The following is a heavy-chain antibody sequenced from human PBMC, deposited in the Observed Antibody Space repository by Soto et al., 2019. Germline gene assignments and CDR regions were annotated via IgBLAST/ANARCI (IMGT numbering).Heavy chain of an antibody. CDR1: GFTFGAFA. Sequence: GGSLRLSCVASGFTFGAFAMTWVRQAPGKGLEWVSSIAISAVSTYNAPSVKGRFTTSRDDAKNTLYLQMNSLRAEDTAVYYCARGARDYYGSGSISYYYYGMDVWGQGTTVTVSS. J-gene: IGHJ6*02. D-gene: IGHD3-10*01. CDR2: IAISAVST. V-gene: IGHV3-23*01. CDR3: ARGARDYYGSGSISYYYYGMDV.